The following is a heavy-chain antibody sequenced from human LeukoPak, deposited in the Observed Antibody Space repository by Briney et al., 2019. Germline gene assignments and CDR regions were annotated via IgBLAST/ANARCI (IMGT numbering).Heavy chain of an antibody. CDR1: GYTFADYY. CDR2: IYPKSGGT. CDR3: ARVSTSGYRDWLDP. D-gene: IGHD3-9*01. Sequence: ASLTVSFMASGYTFADYYIHWVRQAPGQGLEWMGWIYPKSGGTNSAQKFQGRVTMTRDTSISTAYMELSRLKFDDTAVYYCARVSTSGYRDWLDPWGQGTLVTVSS. V-gene: IGHV1-2*02. J-gene: IGHJ5*02.